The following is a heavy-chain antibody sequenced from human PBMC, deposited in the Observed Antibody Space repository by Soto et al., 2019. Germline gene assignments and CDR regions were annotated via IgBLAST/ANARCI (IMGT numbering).Heavy chain of an antibody. CDR2: IGAYNGDT. Sequence: QVQLLQSGAEVRKPGASVKVSCKASGYTFTNYGITWVRQAPGQGLEWMGVIGAYNGDTHYTQRLQGRVTMTTDTSTSTDYMELRGLRSDDTAIYYCARVRQLVGYFDYYMDVWGKGTTVTVSS. D-gene: IGHD6-6*01. CDR3: ARVRQLVGYFDYYMDV. CDR1: GYTFTNYG. V-gene: IGHV1-18*01. J-gene: IGHJ6*03.